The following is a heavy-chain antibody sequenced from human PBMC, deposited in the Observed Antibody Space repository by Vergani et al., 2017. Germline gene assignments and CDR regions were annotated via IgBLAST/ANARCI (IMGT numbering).Heavy chain of an antibody. J-gene: IGHJ4*02. Sequence: QLQLQESGPGLVKPSETLSLTCTVSGGPISSSSSNWGWSRQPPGKGLGWIGSIYYSGSAYYNPSRKSRVTVSVDTSKNQFSLKLSSVTAADTAVYYCAGGSSGGYPFDYWGQGTLVTVSS. CDR2: IYYSGSA. CDR3: AGGSSGGYPFDY. V-gene: IGHV4-39*07. D-gene: IGHD3-16*02. CDR1: GGPISSSSSN.